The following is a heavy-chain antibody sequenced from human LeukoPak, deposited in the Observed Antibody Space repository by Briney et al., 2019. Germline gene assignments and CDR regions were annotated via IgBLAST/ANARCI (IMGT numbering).Heavy chain of an antibody. CDR3: ARARAETYYYGMDV. Sequence: PGGSLRLSCAASGFTFSSYAMNWVRLAPGKGLEWVSCISSGSEYRFYADSVKGRFTISRDNAKNSLYLQMNSLRAEDTAVYYCARARAETYYYGMDVWGQGTTVTVSS. CDR1: GFTFSSYA. J-gene: IGHJ6*02. V-gene: IGHV3-21*01. CDR2: ISSGSEYR.